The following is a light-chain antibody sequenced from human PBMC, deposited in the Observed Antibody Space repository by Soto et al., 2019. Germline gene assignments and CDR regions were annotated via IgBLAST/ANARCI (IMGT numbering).Light chain of an antibody. Sequence: EIVLTQSPGTLSLSPGERATLSCRASHSVSRTYLAWYQQKPGQAPRLLIYGASDRATGTPDRFSGSGSGTDFPLTISRLEPEDSGVYYCQQFDDSVTFGQGTRLDIK. J-gene: IGKJ5*01. CDR1: HSVSRTY. CDR3: QQFDDSVT. V-gene: IGKV3-20*01. CDR2: GAS.